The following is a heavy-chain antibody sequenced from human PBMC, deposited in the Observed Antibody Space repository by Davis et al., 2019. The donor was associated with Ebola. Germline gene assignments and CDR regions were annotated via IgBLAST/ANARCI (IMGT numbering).Heavy chain of an antibody. J-gene: IGHJ4*02. CDR3: ARLCGYYGLYYFDY. Sequence: SETLSLTCTVSGGSISSYYWSWIRQPPGKGLEWIGYIYYIGSTYYNPSLKSRVTISVDTSKNQFSLKLSSVTAADTAVYYCARLCGYYGLYYFDYWGQGTLVTVSS. CDR2: IYYIGST. D-gene: IGHD3-10*01. V-gene: IGHV4-59*04. CDR1: GGSISSYY.